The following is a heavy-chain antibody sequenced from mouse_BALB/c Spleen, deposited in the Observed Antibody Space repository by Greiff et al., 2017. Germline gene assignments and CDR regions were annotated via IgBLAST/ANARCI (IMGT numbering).Heavy chain of an antibody. J-gene: IGHJ3*01. CDR2: IYPSDSYT. CDR3: TRPYYGNYAWFAY. CDR1: GYTFTSYW. D-gene: IGHD2-10*01. V-gene: IGHV1-69*02. Sequence: QVQLKQSGAELVRPGASVKLSCKASGYTFTSYWINWVKQRPGQGLEWIGNIYPSDSYTNYNQKFKDKATLTVDKSSSTAYMQLSSPTSEDSAVYYCTRPYYGNYAWFAYWGQGTLVTVSA.